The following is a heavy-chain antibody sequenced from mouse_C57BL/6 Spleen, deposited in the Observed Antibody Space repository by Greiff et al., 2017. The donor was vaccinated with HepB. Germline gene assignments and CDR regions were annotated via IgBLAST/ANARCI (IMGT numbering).Heavy chain of an antibody. J-gene: IGHJ2*01. CDR2: IYPGDGDT. Sequence: QVQPQQSGPELVKPGASVKISCKASGYAFSSSWMNWVKQRPGKGLEWIGRIYPGDGDTNYNGKFKGKATLTADKSSSTAYMQLSSLTSEDSAVYFCASSSRRYYFDYWGQGTTLTVSS. CDR3: ASSSRRYYFDY. V-gene: IGHV1-82*01. D-gene: IGHD1-1*01. CDR1: GYAFSSSW.